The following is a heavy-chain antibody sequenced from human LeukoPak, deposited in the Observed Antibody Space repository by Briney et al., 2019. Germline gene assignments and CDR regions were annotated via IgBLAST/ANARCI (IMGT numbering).Heavy chain of an antibody. J-gene: IGHJ4*02. CDR1: GGSISSSSYY. V-gene: IGHV4-39*01. D-gene: IGHD6-13*01. CDR3: ARRVEYSSSWQPLSYFDY. Sequence: SQTLSLTCTVSGGSISSSSYYWGWIRQPPGKGLEWIGSIYYSGSTYYNPSLKSRVTISVDTSKNKFSLKLSSVTAADTAEYYCARRVEYSSSWQPLSYFDYWGQGTLVTVSS. CDR2: IYYSGST.